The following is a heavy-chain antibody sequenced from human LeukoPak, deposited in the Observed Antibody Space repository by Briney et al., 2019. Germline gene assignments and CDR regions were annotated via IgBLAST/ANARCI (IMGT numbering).Heavy chain of an antibody. V-gene: IGHV3-53*04. J-gene: IGHJ6*02. CDR1: GCSFSRYY. Sequence: GGSLRLSCAASGCSFSRYYMSWVRQAPGKGLEWVSVIYSGGSTYYADSVKGRFTISRHNSKNTLYLQMNSQRGEDTAVYYCARDATVGYDYVRDVWGQGTTVTVSS. CDR2: IYSGGST. CDR3: ARDATVGYDYVRDV. D-gene: IGHD2-15*01.